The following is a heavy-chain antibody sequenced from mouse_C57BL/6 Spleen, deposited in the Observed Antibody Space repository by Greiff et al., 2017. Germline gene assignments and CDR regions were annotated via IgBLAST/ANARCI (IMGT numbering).Heavy chain of an antibody. Sequence: VQLQQPGAELVKPGASVKLSCKASGYTFTSYWMHWVKQRPGRGLEWIGRIDPNRGGTKYNEKFKSKATLTVAKPSSTAYMQLSSLTSEDAAVYYCARPITTVVADYAMDYWGQGTSVTVSS. CDR3: ARPITTVVADYAMDY. J-gene: IGHJ4*01. CDR1: GYTFTSYW. CDR2: IDPNRGGT. V-gene: IGHV1-72*01. D-gene: IGHD1-1*01.